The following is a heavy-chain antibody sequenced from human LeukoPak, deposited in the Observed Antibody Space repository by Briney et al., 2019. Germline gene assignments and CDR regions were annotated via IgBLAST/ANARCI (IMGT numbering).Heavy chain of an antibody. V-gene: IGHV4-39*01. D-gene: IGHD6-13*01. CDR2: IYYSGST. CDR1: GGPISSSSYY. J-gene: IGHJ4*02. CDR3: ARSDEQQLVFDY. Sequence: SETLSLTCTVSGGPISSSSYYWGWIRQPPGKGLEWIGGIYYSGSTYYNPSLKSRVTISVDTSKNQFSLKLSSVTAADTAVYYCARSDEQQLVFDYWGQGTLVTVSS.